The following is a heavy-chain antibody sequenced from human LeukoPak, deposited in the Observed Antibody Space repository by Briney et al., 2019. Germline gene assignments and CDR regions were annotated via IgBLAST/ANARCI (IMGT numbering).Heavy chain of an antibody. CDR3: ARDGYSGYDLLPYYFDY. V-gene: IGHV3-30-3*01. D-gene: IGHD5-12*01. CDR2: ISYDGSNK. Sequence: GGSLRLSCAASGFTFSSCAMHWVRQAPGKGLEWVAVISYDGSNKYYADSVKGRFTISRDNSKNTLYLQMNSLRAEDTAVYYCARDGYSGYDLLPYYFDYWGQGTLVTVSS. CDR1: GFTFSSCA. J-gene: IGHJ4*02.